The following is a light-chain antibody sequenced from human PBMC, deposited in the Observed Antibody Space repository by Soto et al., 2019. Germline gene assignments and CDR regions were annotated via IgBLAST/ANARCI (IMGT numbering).Light chain of an antibody. CDR1: QSISSY. V-gene: IGKV3-11*01. CDR3: QQRSNWPLT. J-gene: IGKJ4*01. Sequence: EIVLTQSPATLSLSPGERATLSCRASQSISSYLAWYQHTPGQAPRLHIYDASNRATGIPARFSGSGSGTDFTLTISSLEPEDFAVYYCQQRSNWPLTFGGGTKVEIK. CDR2: DAS.